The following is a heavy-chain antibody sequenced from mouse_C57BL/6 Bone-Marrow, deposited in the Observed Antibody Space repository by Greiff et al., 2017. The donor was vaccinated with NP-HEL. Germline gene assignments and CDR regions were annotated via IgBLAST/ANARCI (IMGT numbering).Heavy chain of an antibody. CDR3: ARGDSNRWFAY. J-gene: IGHJ3*01. D-gene: IGHD2-5*01. V-gene: IGHV1-81*01. CDR1: GYTFTSYG. CDR2: IYPRSGNT. Sequence: VQLQQSGAELARPGASVKLSCKASGYTFTSYGISWVKQRTGQGLEWIGEIYPRSGNTYYNEKFKGKATLTADKSSSTAYMELRSLTSEDSAVYFCARGDSNRWFAYWGQGTMVTVSA.